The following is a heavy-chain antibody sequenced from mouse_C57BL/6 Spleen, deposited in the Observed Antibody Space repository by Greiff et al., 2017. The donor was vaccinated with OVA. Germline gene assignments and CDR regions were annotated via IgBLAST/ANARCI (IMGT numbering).Heavy chain of an antibody. CDR1: GFTFNTYA. D-gene: IGHD4-1*01. V-gene: IGHV10-3*01. CDR3: VRGGTRAMDY. Sequence: DVQLVESGGGLVQPKGSLKLSCAASGFTFNTYAMHWVRQAPGKGLEWVARIRSKSSNYATYYADSGKDRFTISRDDSQSMLYLQMNNLKTEATAMYDCVRGGTRAMDYWGQGTSVTVSS. CDR2: IRSKSSNYAT. J-gene: IGHJ4*01.